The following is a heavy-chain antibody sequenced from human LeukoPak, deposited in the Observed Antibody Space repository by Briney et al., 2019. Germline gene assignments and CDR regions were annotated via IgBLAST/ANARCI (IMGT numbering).Heavy chain of an antibody. J-gene: IGHJ5*02. CDR1: GGSINSGNYY. V-gene: IGHV4-61*02. Sequence: SQTLSLTCTVSGGSINSGNYYWSWIRQPAGKGLEWIGRIYASGSTNYTPSLKSRLTISIDTSRNQFSLMLTSVTAADTAVYYCARGGVLTVPGEWFDPWGQGTLVTVSS. D-gene: IGHD3-10*01. CDR3: ARGGVLTVPGEWFDP. CDR2: IYASGST.